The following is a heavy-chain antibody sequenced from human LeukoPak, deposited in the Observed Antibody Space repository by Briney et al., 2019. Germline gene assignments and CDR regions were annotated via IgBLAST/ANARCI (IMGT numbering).Heavy chain of an antibody. J-gene: IGHJ5*02. D-gene: IGHD1-14*01. V-gene: IGHV3-23*01. CDR3: VKDRRNPYRPEGPFDP. CDR2: ISGSGGNT. Sequence: HPGGSLRLSCAASGFTFSSYAMSWVRQAPGKGLEWVSAISGSGGNTYFADSVKGRFTISRDNVMNSLYLQMNSLRPEDTALYYCVKDRRNPYRPEGPFDPWGQGTLVTVSS. CDR1: GFTFSSYA.